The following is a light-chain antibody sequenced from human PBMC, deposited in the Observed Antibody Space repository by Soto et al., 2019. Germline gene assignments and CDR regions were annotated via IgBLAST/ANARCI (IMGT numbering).Light chain of an antibody. V-gene: IGKV3-11*01. CDR2: DAS. CDR3: QQYENWPTIT. CDR1: QTVSTY. J-gene: IGKJ5*01. Sequence: IVLTQSPATLSLSPGERATLSCRARQTVSTYLSWYQHKPGQAPRLLIYDASNRATGIPARFSGSVSGTEFTLTISSLQSEDFAVYYGQQYENWPTITFGQGTRLEIK.